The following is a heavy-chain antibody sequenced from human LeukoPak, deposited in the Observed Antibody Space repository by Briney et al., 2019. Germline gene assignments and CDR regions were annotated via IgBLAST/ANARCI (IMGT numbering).Heavy chain of an antibody. J-gene: IGHJ4*02. Sequence: GGSLRLSCAASGFTFSSYWMHWVRQAPGKGLVWVSRINSDGSSTNYADSVKGRFTISRDNAKNTLYLQMNSLRAEDTAVYYCAKEGIVVVPAATYSPIDYWGQGTLVTVSS. V-gene: IGHV3-74*01. CDR3: AKEGIVVVPAATYSPIDY. CDR1: GFTFSSYW. CDR2: INSDGSST. D-gene: IGHD2-2*01.